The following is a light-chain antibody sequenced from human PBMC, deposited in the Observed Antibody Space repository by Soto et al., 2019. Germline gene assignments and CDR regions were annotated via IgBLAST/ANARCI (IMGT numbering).Light chain of an antibody. V-gene: IGKV3-11*01. J-gene: IGKJ5*01. CDR2: GAS. CDR1: QSVAKD. Sequence: EIVMTQSPDILSVSPGERATLSCRASQSVAKDLAWYQHKPGQTPRLLTHGASTRATGIPARFSGGGSGTDFTLTIDNLEPEDFAIYYCQQRSNWPPITFGQGTRLEIK. CDR3: QQRSNWPPIT.